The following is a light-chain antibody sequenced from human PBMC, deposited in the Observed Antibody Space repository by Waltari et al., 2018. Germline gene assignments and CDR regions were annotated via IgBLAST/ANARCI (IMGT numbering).Light chain of an antibody. CDR1: QSISSY. Sequence: DIQMTQSPSSLSASVGTRVTITCRASQSISSYLNWYQQKPGKAPKLLIYAASSLQSGVPSRFSGSGSGTDFTLTISSLQPEDFTTYYCQQSYSTPYTFGQGT. J-gene: IGKJ2*01. CDR2: AAS. V-gene: IGKV1-39*01. CDR3: QQSYSTPYT.